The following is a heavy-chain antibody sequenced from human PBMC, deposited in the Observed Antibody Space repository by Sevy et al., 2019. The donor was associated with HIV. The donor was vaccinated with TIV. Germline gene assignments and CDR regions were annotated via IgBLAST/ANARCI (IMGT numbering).Heavy chain of an antibody. CDR1: GFTFSSYS. J-gene: IGHJ3*02. CDR3: ARDRSVVVPAAIQYAFDI. Sequence: GGSLRLSCAASGFTFSSYSMNWVRQAPGKGLEWVSYISSSSSTIYYADSVKGRFTISRDNAKNSLYLQMNSLRAEETAVYYCARDRSVVVPAAIQYAFDIWGQGTMVTVSS. CDR2: ISSSSSTI. V-gene: IGHV3-48*01. D-gene: IGHD2-2*02.